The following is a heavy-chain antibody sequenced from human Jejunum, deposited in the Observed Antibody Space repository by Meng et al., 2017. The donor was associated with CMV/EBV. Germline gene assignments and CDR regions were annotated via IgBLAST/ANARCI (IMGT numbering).Heavy chain of an antibody. D-gene: IGHD2-21*02. CDR1: GYTLTSYG. CDR3: ARGVVTMTRYYFDY. V-gene: IGHV1-18*01. Sequence: GYTLTSYGISWVRQAPGQGLEWMGWISTYNGNTHYAQKLQGRATMTTDTSTSTAYMEVRSLKSDDTAVYYCARGVVTMTRYYFDYWGQGTLVTVSS. J-gene: IGHJ4*02. CDR2: ISTYNGNT.